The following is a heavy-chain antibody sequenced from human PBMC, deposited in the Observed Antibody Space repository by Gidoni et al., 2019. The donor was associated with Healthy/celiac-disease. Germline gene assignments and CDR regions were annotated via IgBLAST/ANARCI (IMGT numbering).Heavy chain of an antibody. Sequence: EVQLLESGGGLVQPGGSLRLSCAASGFTFSSYAMSWVRQAPGKGLEWVSAISGSGGSTYYADSVKGRFTISRDNSKNTLYLQMNSLRAEDTAVYYCAKDSGTYGSRNYYYGMDVWGQGTTVTVSS. J-gene: IGHJ6*02. CDR2: ISGSGGST. D-gene: IGHD3-10*01. V-gene: IGHV3-23*01. CDR3: AKDSGTYGSRNYYYGMDV. CDR1: GFTFSSYA.